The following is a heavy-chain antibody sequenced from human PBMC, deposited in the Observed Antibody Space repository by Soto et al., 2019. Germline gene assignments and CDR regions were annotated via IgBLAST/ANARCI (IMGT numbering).Heavy chain of an antibody. CDR1: GYTFTGNY. CDR2: INPRNGDT. J-gene: IGHJ4*02. CDR3: VRGGGVDVVTPTRIVFDY. Sequence: QVQLVQSGAEVKKPGASVKVSCKVSGYTFTGNYMHWMRQAPGQGPEWMGWINPRNGDTDYAQKFQGRDTITRDTSLSTAYMDLSRLTSDDTAIYFCVRGGGVDVVTPTRIVFDYWGQGTLLTVSS. D-gene: IGHD2-21*02. V-gene: IGHV1-2*02.